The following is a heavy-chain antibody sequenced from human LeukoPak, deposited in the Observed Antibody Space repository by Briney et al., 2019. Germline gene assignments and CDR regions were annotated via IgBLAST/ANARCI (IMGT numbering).Heavy chain of an antibody. V-gene: IGHV3-7*01. CDR2: IKQDGSAK. D-gene: IGHD2-15*01. CDR3: ARDYSAPPPGAFDI. CDR1: GFTFSNYW. Sequence: GGSLRLSCTASGFTFSNYWMSWVRQAPGKGLEWVAHIKQDGSAKYYLDSVKGRFTISRDTAKNSPYLQVNTLRAVDTAVYYCARDYSAPPPGAFDIWGQGTMVTVSS. J-gene: IGHJ3*02.